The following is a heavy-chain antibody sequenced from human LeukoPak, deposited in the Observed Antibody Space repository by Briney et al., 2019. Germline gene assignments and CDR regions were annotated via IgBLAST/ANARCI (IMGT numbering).Heavy chain of an antibody. V-gene: IGHV3-23*01. CDR2: ISGSGGST. CDR3: ASRSGYLFDY. J-gene: IGHJ4*02. CDR1: GFTFSSYA. D-gene: IGHD3-22*01. Sequence: GGSLRLSCAASGFTFSSYAMSWVRQAPGKGLEWVSAISGSGGSTYYADSVKGRFTISRDNSKNTLYLQMNGLRAEDTAVYYCASRSGYLFDYWGQGTLVTVSS.